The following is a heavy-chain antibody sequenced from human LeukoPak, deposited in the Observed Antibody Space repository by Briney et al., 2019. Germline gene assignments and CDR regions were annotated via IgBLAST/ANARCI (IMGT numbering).Heavy chain of an antibody. J-gene: IGHJ6*03. CDR3: ARHKDYYYSYMDV. CDR1: GGSISSGNYY. CDR2: IHTSGST. Sequence: PSETLSLPCTVSGGSISSGNYYWSWIRQPAGKGLEWIGRIHTSGSTNYKPSLKSRVTISGDTSKNQFSLKVTSVTAADTAVYYCARHKDYYYSYMDVWGKGTTVTISS. V-gene: IGHV4-61*02.